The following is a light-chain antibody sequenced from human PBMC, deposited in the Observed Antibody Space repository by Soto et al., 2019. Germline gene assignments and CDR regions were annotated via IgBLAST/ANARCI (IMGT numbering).Light chain of an antibody. J-gene: IGKJ1*01. Sequence: DIQMTQSPSTLSASVGDRVTITCRVSQSINNWLAWYQQKPGKAPKLFIFKASTLESGVPSRFSGSGSGTEFTLSISSLQPDDFATYFCQQYESFPRTFGQGTKVEIK. CDR3: QQYESFPRT. CDR1: QSINNW. V-gene: IGKV1-5*03. CDR2: KAS.